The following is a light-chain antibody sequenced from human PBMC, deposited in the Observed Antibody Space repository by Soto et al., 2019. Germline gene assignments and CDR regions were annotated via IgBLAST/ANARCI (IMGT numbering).Light chain of an antibody. J-gene: IGKJ5*01. V-gene: IGKV3-20*01. Sequence: EIVMTQSPATLSVSPGERATLSCRASQSISSNLAWYQQKPGQAPRLLIYGASSRATGIADRFSSSGSGTDFTLTISRLEPEDFALYYCQQYGYSPITFGQGTRLEIK. CDR1: QSISSN. CDR2: GAS. CDR3: QQYGYSPIT.